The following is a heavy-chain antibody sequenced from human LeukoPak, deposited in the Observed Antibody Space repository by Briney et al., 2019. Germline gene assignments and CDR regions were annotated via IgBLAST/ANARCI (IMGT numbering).Heavy chain of an antibody. CDR1: GSTFSSYA. J-gene: IGHJ4*02. D-gene: IGHD2-2*01. CDR2: ISGSGGST. V-gene: IGHV3-23*01. CDR3: AKDEGICSSTSCYVHYFDY. Sequence: PGGSLRLSCAASGSTFSSYAMSWVRQAPGKGLEWVSAISGSGGSTYYADSVKGRFTISRDNSKNTLYLQMNSLRAEDTAVYYCAKDEGICSSTSCYVHYFDYWGQGTLVTVSS.